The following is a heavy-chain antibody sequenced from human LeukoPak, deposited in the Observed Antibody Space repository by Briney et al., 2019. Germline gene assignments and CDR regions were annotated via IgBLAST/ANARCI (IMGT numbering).Heavy chain of an antibody. Sequence: SVKVSCKASGGTFSSYAISWVRQAPGQGLEWMGGIIPIFGTANYAQKFQGRVTITTDESTSTAYMELSSLRSEDTTVYYCGVGGSNFFDYAFDIWGQGTMVTVSS. CDR3: GVGGSNFFDYAFDI. CDR2: IIPIFGTA. V-gene: IGHV1-69*05. D-gene: IGHD2-15*01. J-gene: IGHJ3*02. CDR1: GGTFSSYA.